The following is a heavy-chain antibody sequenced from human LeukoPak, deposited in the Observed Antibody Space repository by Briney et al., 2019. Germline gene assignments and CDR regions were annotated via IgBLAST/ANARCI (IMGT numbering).Heavy chain of an antibody. V-gene: IGHV3-23*01. J-gene: IGHJ5*02. Sequence: GGSLRLSCAASGFTFSSYAMSWVRQAPGKGLEWVSSISGSGGTTYYADSVKGRFTISRDNSKNTLYLQMNSLRAEDTAVYYCAKGGGAEGFDPWGQGTLVTVSS. D-gene: IGHD4-23*01. CDR3: AKGGGAEGFDP. CDR2: ISGSGGTT. CDR1: GFTFSSYA.